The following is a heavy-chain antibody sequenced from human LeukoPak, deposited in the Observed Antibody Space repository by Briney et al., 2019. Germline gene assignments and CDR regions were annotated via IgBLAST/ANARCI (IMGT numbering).Heavy chain of an antibody. V-gene: IGHV3-48*01. D-gene: IGHD2/OR15-2a*01. Sequence: PGGSLRLSCTASGFSFNNYGMHWVRQAPGKGLEWVSYISSTGSVIYYADSVRGRFTISRDNAKNSLYLQMNSLRAEDTAVYYCAREMSLSHWGQGTLVTVSS. CDR3: AREMSLSH. J-gene: IGHJ4*02. CDR1: GFSFNNYG. CDR2: ISSTGSVI.